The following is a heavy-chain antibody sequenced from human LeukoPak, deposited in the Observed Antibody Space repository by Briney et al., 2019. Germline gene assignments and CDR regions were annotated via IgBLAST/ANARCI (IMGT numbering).Heavy chain of an antibody. CDR3: ARDPWRYCSGGSCYPSHFDY. D-gene: IGHD2-15*01. CDR1: GFTVHNYE. V-gene: IGHV3-48*01. CDR2: ISSSSSTI. J-gene: IGHJ4*02. Sequence: PGGSLRLSCTVSGFTVHNYEMNWVRQAPGKGLEWVSHISSSSSTIYYAGSVKGRFTISRDNAKNSLYLQMNSLRAEDTAVYYCARDPWRYCSGGSCYPSHFDYWGQGTLVTVSS.